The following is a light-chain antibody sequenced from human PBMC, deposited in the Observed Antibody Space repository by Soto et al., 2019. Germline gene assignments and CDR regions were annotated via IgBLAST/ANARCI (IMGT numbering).Light chain of an antibody. CDR3: SSYRSSSPLYV. Sequence: QSALTQPASVSGSPGQSITISCTGTSSDVGGYNYVSWYQQLPGKAPKLMIYDVSDRPSGVSNRFSASKSGNTASLTISGLQAEDEADYYCSSYRSSSPLYVFGTGTKVTVL. J-gene: IGLJ1*01. V-gene: IGLV2-14*03. CDR1: SSDVGGYNY. CDR2: DVS.